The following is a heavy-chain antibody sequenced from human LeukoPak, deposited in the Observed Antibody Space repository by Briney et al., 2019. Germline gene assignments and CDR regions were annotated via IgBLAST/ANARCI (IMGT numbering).Heavy chain of an antibody. CDR3: ARGQEFDDGVFDS. V-gene: IGHV3-48*03. Sequence: GGSLRLSCTASGFTFSSYEMNWVRQAPGKGLEWVSYISSSSSTIYYADSVKGRFTISRDNSKNTVYLQMNSLRVEDTAIYYCARGQEFDDGVFDSWGQGTLVTVSS. J-gene: IGHJ4*02. CDR2: ISSSSSTI. CDR1: GFTFSSYE. D-gene: IGHD1-1*01.